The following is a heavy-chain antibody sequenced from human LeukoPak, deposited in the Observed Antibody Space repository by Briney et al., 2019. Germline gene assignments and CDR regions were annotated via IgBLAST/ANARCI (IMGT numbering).Heavy chain of an antibody. D-gene: IGHD3-10*01. Sequence: SETLSLTCAVYGGSFSGYYWSWIRQPPGKGLEWIASVYYNGNTYYNPSLMNPVTMSIDTSRNQFSLNLTSVTAADTAIYFCARLTHDGSGSYPDYWGQGTLVTVSS. J-gene: IGHJ4*02. CDR3: ARLTHDGSGSYPDY. CDR1: GGSFSGYY. CDR2: VYYNGNT. V-gene: IGHV4-34*01.